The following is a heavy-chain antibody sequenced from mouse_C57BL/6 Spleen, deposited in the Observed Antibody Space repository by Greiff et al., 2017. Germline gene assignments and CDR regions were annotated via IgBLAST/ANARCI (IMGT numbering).Heavy chain of an antibody. D-gene: IGHD2-3*01. V-gene: IGHV1-69*01. J-gene: IGHJ3*01. Sequence: QVQLQQPGAELVMPGASVKLSCKASGYTFTSYWMHWVKQRPGQGLEWIGEIDPSDSYTNYNQKFKGKSTLTVDKSSSTAYMQLSSLTSEDSAVYYCARCLYDGYCSWFAYWGQGTLVTVSA. CDR2: IDPSDSYT. CDR1: GYTFTSYW. CDR3: ARCLYDGYCSWFAY.